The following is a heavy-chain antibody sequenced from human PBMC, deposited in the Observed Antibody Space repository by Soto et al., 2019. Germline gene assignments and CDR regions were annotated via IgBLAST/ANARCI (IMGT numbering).Heavy chain of an antibody. CDR3: AKDRLGYCSGGSCYPLGY. CDR1: GFTFSSYG. J-gene: IGHJ4*02. CDR2: ISYDGSNK. V-gene: IGHV3-30*18. D-gene: IGHD2-15*01. Sequence: ESGGGVVQPGRSLRLSCAASGFTFSSYGMHWVRQAPGKGLEWVSLISYDGSNKYYAVSVKGRFTISRDNSKNTLYLQMNSLRAEDTAVYYCAKDRLGYCSGGSCYPLGYWGQGTLVTVSS.